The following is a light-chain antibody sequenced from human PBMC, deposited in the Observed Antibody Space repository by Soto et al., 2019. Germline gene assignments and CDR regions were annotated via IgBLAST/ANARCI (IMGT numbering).Light chain of an antibody. CDR3: QQSYDTRMYT. CDR1: QSISSW. CDR2: DAS. J-gene: IGKJ2*01. V-gene: IGKV1-5*01. Sequence: DIQMTQSPSTLSASVGDRVTITCRASQSISSWLAWYQQKPGKAPKLLIYDASSLESGVPSKFSGSGSGTEFTLTISSLQPDDFATYYCQQSYDTRMYTFGQGTKLEI.